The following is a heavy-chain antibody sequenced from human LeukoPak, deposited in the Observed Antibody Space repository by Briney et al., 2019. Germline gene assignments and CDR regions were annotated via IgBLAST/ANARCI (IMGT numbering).Heavy chain of an antibody. CDR3: AKDQPKYSSGWYTLDY. Sequence: PGGSLRLSCAASGFTFSSYGMHWVRQAPGKGREWVAFIRDDVSNKYYAGSVKGRFTISRENSKNTLYLQMNSLRAEDTAVYYCAKDQPKYSSGWYTLDYWGQGPLVTVSS. J-gene: IGHJ4*02. V-gene: IGHV3-30*02. CDR1: GFTFSSYG. CDR2: IRDDVSNK. D-gene: IGHD6-19*01.